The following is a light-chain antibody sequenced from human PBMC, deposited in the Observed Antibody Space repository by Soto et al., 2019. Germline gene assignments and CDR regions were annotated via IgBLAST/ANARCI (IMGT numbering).Light chain of an antibody. CDR3: QQYGSSPQT. Sequence: EIELTQSPGTLSLSPGERATLSCRASQSVSSRYLACYQQKPGQAPRLLIYGASSRATGIPDRFSGRGSGTDFTLTISRXEPEDFAVYYCQQYGSSPQTFGQGTKVDIK. J-gene: IGKJ1*01. V-gene: IGKV3-20*01. CDR1: QSVSSRY. CDR2: GAS.